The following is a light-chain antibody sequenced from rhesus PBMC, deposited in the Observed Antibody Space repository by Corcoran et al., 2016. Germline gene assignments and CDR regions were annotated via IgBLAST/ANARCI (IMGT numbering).Light chain of an antibody. V-gene: IGKV3-24*04. CDR2: YAS. CDR1: QSVGTN. Sequence: ETLVTQSPATLSLSPGERATLSCRASQSVGTNLAWYQQKPGQAPKLLINYASTRATGTPHRFSGRGSGTEFTLTISRLEPEDVAVYYCQQYNYWNTFGQGTKVEIK. CDR3: QQYNYWNT. J-gene: IGKJ2*01.